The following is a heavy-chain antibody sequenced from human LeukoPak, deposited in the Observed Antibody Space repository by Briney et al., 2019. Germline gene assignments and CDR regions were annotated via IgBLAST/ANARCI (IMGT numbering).Heavy chain of an antibody. Sequence: SETLSLTCTVSGGSISSSSYYWGWIRQPPGKGLEWIGSIYYSGSTYYNPSLKSRVTISVDTSKNQFSLKLSSVTAADTAVYYCALGDYYFDYWGQGTLVTVSS. CDR3: ALGDYYFDY. J-gene: IGHJ4*02. D-gene: IGHD4-17*01. CDR1: GGSISSSSYY. V-gene: IGHV4-39*07. CDR2: IYYSGST.